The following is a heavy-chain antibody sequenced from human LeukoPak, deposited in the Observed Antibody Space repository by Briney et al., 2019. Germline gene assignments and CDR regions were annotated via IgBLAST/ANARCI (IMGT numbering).Heavy chain of an antibody. CDR2: ISYDGSNK. Sequence: GGSLRLSCAASGFTFSSYGMHWVRQAPDKGLEWVAVISYDGSNKYYADSVKGRFTISRDNSKNTLYLQMNSLRAEDTAVYYCAKVGGSGYYLYYFDYWGQGTLVTVSS. CDR3: AKVGGSGYYLYYFDY. V-gene: IGHV3-30*18. J-gene: IGHJ4*02. CDR1: GFTFSSYG. D-gene: IGHD3-22*01.